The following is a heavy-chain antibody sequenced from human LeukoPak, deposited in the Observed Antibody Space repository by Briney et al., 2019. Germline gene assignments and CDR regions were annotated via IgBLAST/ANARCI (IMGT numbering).Heavy chain of an antibody. J-gene: IGHJ4*02. CDR1: GFTFSNYW. Sequence: GGSLRLSCAASGFTFSNYWMAWVRQAPGKGLEWVANIDQDGSEKESVDSVKGRFTISRDNAKYSLYLQMSNLRAEDTAVYYCARWRGAQSEFEYWGQGTLVTVSS. CDR3: ARWRGAQSEFEY. V-gene: IGHV3-7*01. D-gene: IGHD3-3*01. CDR2: IDQDGSEK.